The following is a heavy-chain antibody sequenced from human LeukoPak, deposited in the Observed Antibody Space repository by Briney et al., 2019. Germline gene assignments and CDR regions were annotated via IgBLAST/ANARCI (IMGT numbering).Heavy chain of an antibody. J-gene: IGHJ4*02. D-gene: IGHD3-16*01. CDR3: ARDGKLWLIED. Sequence: GGSLRLSCAASGFTFSDYYMSWIRQAPGKGLEWVSYISSSGSTIYYADSVRGRFTISRDNAKNTLYLQMNSLRAEDTAVYYCARDGKLWLIEDWGQGTLVTVSS. CDR2: ISSSGSTI. V-gene: IGHV3-11*04. CDR1: GFTFSDYY.